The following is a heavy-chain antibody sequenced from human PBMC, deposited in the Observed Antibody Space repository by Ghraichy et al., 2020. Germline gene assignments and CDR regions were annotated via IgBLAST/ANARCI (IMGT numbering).Heavy chain of an antibody. J-gene: IGHJ6*03. CDR2: ISGSGGST. CDR1: GFTFSSYA. Sequence: GGSLRLSCAASGFTFSSYAMSWVRQAPGKGLEWVSAISGSGGSTYYADSVKGRFTISRDNSKNTLYLQMNSLRAEDTAVYYCAKDLGYSYGNYYYYYYMDVWGKGTTVTVSS. D-gene: IGHD5-18*01. CDR3: AKDLGYSYGNYYYYYYMDV. V-gene: IGHV3-23*01.